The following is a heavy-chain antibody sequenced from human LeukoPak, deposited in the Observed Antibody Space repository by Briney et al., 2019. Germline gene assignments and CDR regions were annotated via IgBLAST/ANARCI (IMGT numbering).Heavy chain of an antibody. CDR1: GFTFSSFW. CDR2: IKQDGSEK. V-gene: IGHV3-7*03. J-gene: IGHJ6*02. Sequence: PGGSLRLSCAASGFTFSSFWMSWVRQAPGKGLEWVANIKQDGSEKYYVDSVKGRFTISRDNAKNSLYLQMNSLRAEDTAVYYCARQVRSKGIAVASPTLEGYYYGMDVWGQGTTVTVSS. CDR3: ARQVRSKGIAVASPTLEGYYYGMDV. D-gene: IGHD6-19*01.